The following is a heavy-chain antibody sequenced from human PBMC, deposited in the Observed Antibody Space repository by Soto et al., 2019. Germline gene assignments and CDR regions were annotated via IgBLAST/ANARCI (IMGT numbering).Heavy chain of an antibody. J-gene: IGHJ5*02. CDR1: GGSISSYSYS. CDR3: ARLYSSGWYNWFDP. V-gene: IGHV4-39*01. CDR2: IYYTGST. Sequence: QLQLQESGPGLVKPSETLSLTCTVSGGSISSYSYSWNWIRQPPGKGLEWIGSIYYTGSTDNNPSLKRRVTISVDTSKNQFSLKLNSVTAADTAVYYCARLYSSGWYNWFDPWGQGTLVNVSS. D-gene: IGHD6-19*01.